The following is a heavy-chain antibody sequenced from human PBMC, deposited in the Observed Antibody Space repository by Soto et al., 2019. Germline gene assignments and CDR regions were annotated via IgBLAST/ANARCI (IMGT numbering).Heavy chain of an antibody. Sequence: PGGSLRLSCATSGFTLSNSVMSWVRQAPGKGLEWVSTIAGKTYYSDSVKGRFTISRDNSQSTLYLQLNSLRAEDTAVYYCAHKIDVPTGMLDHWGQGTLVTVSS. D-gene: IGHD1-1*01. J-gene: IGHJ4*02. CDR3: AHKIDVPTGMLDH. CDR1: GFTLSNSV. CDR2: IAGKT. V-gene: IGHV3-23*01.